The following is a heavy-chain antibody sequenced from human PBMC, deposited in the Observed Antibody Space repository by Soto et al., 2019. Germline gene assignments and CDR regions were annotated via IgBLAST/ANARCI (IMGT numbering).Heavy chain of an antibody. CDR2: INHSGSS. CDR3: ARMAGPWYFDL. CDR1: GGSFSGFY. V-gene: IGHV4-34*01. J-gene: IGHJ2*01. Sequence: LSLTCAVHGGSFSGFYWTWIRQPPGKGLEWIGEINHSGSSNYNPPLKSRVTMSLDTSRNQFSLSLNSVTAADTAVYYCARMAGPWYFDLWGRGTLVTVSS.